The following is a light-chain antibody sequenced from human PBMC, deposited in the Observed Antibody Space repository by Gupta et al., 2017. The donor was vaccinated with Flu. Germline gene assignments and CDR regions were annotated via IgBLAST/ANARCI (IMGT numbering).Light chain of an antibody. Sequence: DIQMTQSPSTLSASVGDRVTITCRASQIISVWLAWNQQKPGKAPKLLIQKASTLEGGVPSRFIGSGSGTEFTLTITSLQPDDFATYYCQQDQSSPLTFGRGTKVEIK. V-gene: IGKV1-5*03. CDR3: QQDQSSPLT. CDR2: KAS. CDR1: QIISVW. J-gene: IGKJ4*01.